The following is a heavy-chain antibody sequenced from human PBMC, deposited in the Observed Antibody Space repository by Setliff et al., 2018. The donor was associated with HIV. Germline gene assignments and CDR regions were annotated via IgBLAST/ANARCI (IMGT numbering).Heavy chain of an antibody. CDR3: ARQAIATRSFDY. CDR2: IYYSGST. J-gene: IGHJ4*02. D-gene: IGHD6-13*01. V-gene: IGHV4-39*01. CDR1: GGSISSSSYY. Sequence: KTSETLSLTCTVSGGSISSSSYYWGWIRQPPGKGLEWIGSIYYSGSTYYSPSLKSRVTLSVQTSKNQFSLDLTSVTAADTAVYYCARQAIATRSFDYWGPGTLVTVS.